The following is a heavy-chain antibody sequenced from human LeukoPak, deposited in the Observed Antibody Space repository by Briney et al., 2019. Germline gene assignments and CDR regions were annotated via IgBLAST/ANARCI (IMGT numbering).Heavy chain of an antibody. D-gene: IGHD3-22*01. Sequence: PGGSLRLSCAASRFTFSSYSMNWVRQAPGKGLEWVSSISSSSSYIYYADSVKGRFTISRDNAKNTLYLQMNSLSAEDTAVYYCARDLGEYYDTSDNWFDPWGQGTLVTVSS. CDR2: ISSSSSYI. CDR1: RFTFSSYS. CDR3: ARDLGEYYDTSDNWFDP. J-gene: IGHJ5*02. V-gene: IGHV3-21*01.